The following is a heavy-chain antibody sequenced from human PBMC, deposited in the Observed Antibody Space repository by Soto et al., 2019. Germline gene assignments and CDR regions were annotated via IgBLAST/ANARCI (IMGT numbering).Heavy chain of an antibody. J-gene: IGHJ4*02. D-gene: IGHD1-26*01. CDR2: IYPGDSDT. V-gene: IGHV5-51*01. Sequence: GESLKIYCQGSGYNFSNYWIAWVRQMPGKGLEWMGFIYPGDSDTRYNPSFQGQVTIAADKSVNTAYLQWSSLKASDTAKYYRARHVGSNYIDFWGQGTLVTVSS. CDR1: GYNFSNYW. CDR3: ARHVGSNYIDF.